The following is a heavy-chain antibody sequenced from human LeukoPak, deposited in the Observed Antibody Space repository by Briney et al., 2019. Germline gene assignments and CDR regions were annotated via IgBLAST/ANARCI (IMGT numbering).Heavy chain of an antibody. CDR2: ISGSGGST. V-gene: IGHV3-23*01. Sequence: PGGSLRLSCAASGFTFSDYAMSWVRQAPGKGLEWVSTISGSGGSTYYVDSVKGRFTISRDSSKNTLYLQMNNLRPEDTAVYYCAKLHNLNCDYWGLGTLVTVSS. CDR1: GFTFSDYA. D-gene: IGHD1-14*01. CDR3: AKLHNLNCDY. J-gene: IGHJ4*02.